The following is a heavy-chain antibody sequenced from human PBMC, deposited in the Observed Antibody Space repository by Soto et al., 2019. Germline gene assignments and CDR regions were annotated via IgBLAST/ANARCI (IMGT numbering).Heavy chain of an antibody. J-gene: IGHJ5*02. CDR2: IIPIFGTA. V-gene: IGHV1-69*01. CDR3: ARSQDSSGYWNNCFDP. Sequence: QVQLVQSGAEVKMPGSSVKVSCKASGGTFSTYAMTWVRQAPGQGLEWMGGIIPIFGTANYPQKFQGRVTITADESTITAYMELSSLRSEDTAVYYCARSQDSSGYWNNCFDPWGQGTLVTVSS. CDR1: GGTFSTYA. D-gene: IGHD3-22*01.